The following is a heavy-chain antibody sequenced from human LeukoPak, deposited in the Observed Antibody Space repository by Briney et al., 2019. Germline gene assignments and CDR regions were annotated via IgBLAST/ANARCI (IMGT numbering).Heavy chain of an antibody. CDR1: GFTFSDYY. Sequence: GGSLRLSCAASGFTFSDYYMSWIRQAPGKGLEWVSYISSSGSTIYYADSVKGRFTISRDNSKNTLYLQMNSLRAEDTAVYYCAKDHYSSGWYVDYWGQGTLVTVSS. V-gene: IGHV3-11*04. CDR2: ISSSGSTI. J-gene: IGHJ4*02. CDR3: AKDHYSSGWYVDY. D-gene: IGHD6-19*01.